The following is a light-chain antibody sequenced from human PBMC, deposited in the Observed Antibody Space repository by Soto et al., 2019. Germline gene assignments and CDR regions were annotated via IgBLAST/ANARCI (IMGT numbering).Light chain of an antibody. J-gene: IGKJ5*01. Sequence: EIVLTQSPATLSFSPGEGATLSCRASQSISNYLAWYQQKPGQAPRLLIYDASNRATGIPGRFSGSGSGTDFTLTIGSLEPEDFAVYYCQQRGNWPPITFGQGTRLEIK. CDR2: DAS. V-gene: IGKV3-11*01. CDR1: QSISNY. CDR3: QQRGNWPPIT.